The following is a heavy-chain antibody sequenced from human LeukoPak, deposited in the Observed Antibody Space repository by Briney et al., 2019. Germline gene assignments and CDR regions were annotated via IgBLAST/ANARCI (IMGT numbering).Heavy chain of an antibody. D-gene: IGHD4-17*01. Sequence: ASVKVSCKASGYTFTSYDINWVRQATGQGLEWMGWINPNSGGTNYAQKFQGRVTMTRDTSISTAYMELSRLRSDDTAVYYCARLSLMGNYGDYPIDYWGQGTLVTVSS. J-gene: IGHJ4*02. CDR3: ARLSLMGNYGDYPIDY. CDR1: GYTFTSYD. V-gene: IGHV1-2*02. CDR2: INPNSGGT.